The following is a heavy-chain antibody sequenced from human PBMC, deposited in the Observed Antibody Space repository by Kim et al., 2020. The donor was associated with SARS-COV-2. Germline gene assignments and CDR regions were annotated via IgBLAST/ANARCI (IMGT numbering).Heavy chain of an antibody. CDR2: INSDGSST. CDR3: ARGGLIAVAGTGSLIDY. CDR1: GFTFSSYW. J-gene: IGHJ4*02. Sequence: GGSLRLSCAASGFTFSSYWVHWVRQAPGKGLVWVSRINSDGSSTDYADSVKGRFTISRDNAKNTLYLQMNSLRAEDTAVYYCARGGLIAVAGTGSLIDYWGQGTLVTVSS. V-gene: IGHV3-74*01. D-gene: IGHD6-19*01.